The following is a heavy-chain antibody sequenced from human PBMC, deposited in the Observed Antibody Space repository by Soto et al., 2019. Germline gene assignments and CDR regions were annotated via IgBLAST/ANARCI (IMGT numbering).Heavy chain of an antibody. J-gene: IGHJ6*02. CDR1: GFTFSTYA. CDR3: ARAAGYCSSTSCYIYYGMDV. CDR2: ISYDGSNK. Sequence: ESGGGVVQPGRSLRLSCAASGFTFSTYAIHWVRQAPGKGLEWVAVISYDGSNKYYADSVKGRFTISRDNSKNTLYLQMNSLRAEDTAVYYCARAAGYCSSTSCYIYYGMDVWGQGTPVTVSS. D-gene: IGHD2-2*02. V-gene: IGHV3-30-3*01.